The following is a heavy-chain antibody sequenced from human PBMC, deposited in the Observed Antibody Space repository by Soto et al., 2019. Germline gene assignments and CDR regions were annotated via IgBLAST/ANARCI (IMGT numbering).Heavy chain of an antibody. D-gene: IGHD6-19*01. CDR1: GFTFSSYG. CDR2: ISYDGSNK. Sequence: PGGSLRLSCAASGFTFSSYGMHWVRQAPGKGLEWVAVISYDGSNKYYADSVKGRFTISRDNSKNTLYLQMNSLRAEDTAVYYCAKGPIQKHSSGWPEYYFDYWGQGTLVTVSS. J-gene: IGHJ4*02. CDR3: AKGPIQKHSSGWPEYYFDY. V-gene: IGHV3-30*18.